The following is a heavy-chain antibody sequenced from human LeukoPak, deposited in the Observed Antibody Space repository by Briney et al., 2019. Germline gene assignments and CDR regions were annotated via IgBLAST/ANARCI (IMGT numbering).Heavy chain of an antibody. J-gene: IGHJ4*02. CDR2: ISRGSGYI. D-gene: IGHD2-15*01. CDR3: ARDKGFCSGGSCDYYFDY. V-gene: IGHV3-21*01. CDR1: GFTFSSYS. Sequence: PGGSLRLSCAASGFTFSSYSMNWVRQAPGKGLEWVSSISRGSGYIDYADSVKGRFTISRDNAKNSLYLQMNSLRAEDTAVYYCARDKGFCSGGSCDYYFDYWGQGTLVTVSS.